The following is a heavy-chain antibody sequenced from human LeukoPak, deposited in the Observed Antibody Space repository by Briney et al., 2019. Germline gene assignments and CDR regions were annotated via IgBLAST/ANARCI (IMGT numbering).Heavy chain of an antibody. D-gene: IGHD3-16*02. CDR2: ISGSGGST. V-gene: IGHV3-23*01. CDR3: AKLHDYVWGSYRRNAFDI. Sequence: GGSLRLSCAASGFTFSSYAMSWVRQAPGKGLVWVSAISGSGGSTYYADSVKGRFTISRDNSKNTLYLQMNSLRAEDTAVYYCAKLHDYVWGSYRRNAFDIWGQGTVVTVSS. J-gene: IGHJ3*02. CDR1: GFTFSSYA.